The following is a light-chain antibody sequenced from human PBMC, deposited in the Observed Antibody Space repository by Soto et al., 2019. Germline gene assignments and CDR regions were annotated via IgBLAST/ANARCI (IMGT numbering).Light chain of an antibody. CDR1: QSIDTY. V-gene: IGKV3-11*01. Sequence: EVVLTQSPATLSLSPGEGVTLSCMASQSIDTYLAWHQHKPGQAPRLLIYGASTRASGIPARFSGSGSETDFTLTISSLQPEDFATYYCQQSYSTPRTFGQGTKVDIK. CDR3: QQSYSTPRT. J-gene: IGKJ1*01. CDR2: GAS.